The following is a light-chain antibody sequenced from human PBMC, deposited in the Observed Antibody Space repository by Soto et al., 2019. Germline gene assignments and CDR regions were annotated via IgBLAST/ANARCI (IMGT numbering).Light chain of an antibody. V-gene: IGKV1-33*01. CDR3: QQSNSFPRT. CDR1: QDISNS. Sequence: DIQMTQSPSSLSASVGDRVTITRQASQDISNSLNWYQQRPGKAPNLLIYDASNLETGVPSRFSGSGSGTHFTLTISSLQPEDIATYHCQQSNSFPRTFGGGTKVDIK. CDR2: DAS. J-gene: IGKJ4*01.